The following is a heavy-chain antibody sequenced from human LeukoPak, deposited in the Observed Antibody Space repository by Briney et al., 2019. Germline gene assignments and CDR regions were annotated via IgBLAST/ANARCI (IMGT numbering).Heavy chain of an antibody. CDR1: GYSISSGYY. Sequence: SETLSLTCTVSGYSISSGYYWGRIRQPPGKGLVWIGSIYHSGSTCYNPSLKSRVTISVDTSKNQFSLKLSSVTAADTAVYYCAREKAYYGDYVGGDAFDIWGQGTMVTVSS. J-gene: IGHJ3*02. V-gene: IGHV4-38-2*02. CDR2: IYHSGST. CDR3: AREKAYYGDYVGGDAFDI. D-gene: IGHD4-17*01.